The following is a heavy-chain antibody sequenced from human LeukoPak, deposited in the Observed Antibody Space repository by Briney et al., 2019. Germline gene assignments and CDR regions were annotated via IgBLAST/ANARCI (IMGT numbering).Heavy chain of an antibody. CDR1: GGTFSSYA. CDR2: IIPIFGTA. Sequence: ASVKVSCKASGGTFSSYAISWVRQAPGQGFEWMGGIIPIFGTANYAQKFQGRVTITADESTSTAYMELSSLRSEDTAVYYCARDVDTAMGRNGMDVWGQGTTVTVSS. J-gene: IGHJ6*02. D-gene: IGHD5-18*01. V-gene: IGHV1-69*13. CDR3: ARDVDTAMGRNGMDV.